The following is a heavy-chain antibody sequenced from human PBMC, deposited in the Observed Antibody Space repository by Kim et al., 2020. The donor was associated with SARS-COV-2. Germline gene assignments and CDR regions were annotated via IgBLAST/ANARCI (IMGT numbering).Heavy chain of an antibody. V-gene: IGHV2-70*11. CDR3: ARMYQGGMATTGVGVDY. CDR1: GFSLSTSGMC. CDR2: IDWDDDK. J-gene: IGHJ4*02. D-gene: IGHD1-1*01. Sequence: SGPTLVNPTQTLTLTCTFSGFSLSTSGMCVSWIRQPPGKALEWLARIDWDDDKYYSTSLKTRLTISKDTSKNQVVLTMTNMDPVDTATYYCARMYQGGMATTGVGVDYWGQGTLVTVSS.